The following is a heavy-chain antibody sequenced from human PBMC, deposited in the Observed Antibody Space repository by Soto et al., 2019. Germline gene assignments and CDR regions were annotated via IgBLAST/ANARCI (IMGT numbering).Heavy chain of an antibody. CDR3: ARKSGLLARGPFDY. V-gene: IGHV6-1*01. CDR1: GDNVSSNSAA. D-gene: IGHD3-10*01. CDR2: TYYRSKWYN. Sequence: SQTLSLTCAISGDNVSSNSAAWNWIRQSPSRGLEWLGRTYYRSKWYNNYAVSVKSRITINPDTSKNPYSLQLNSVTPEDTAVYYCARKSGLLARGPFDYWGQGTLVTVSS. J-gene: IGHJ4*02.